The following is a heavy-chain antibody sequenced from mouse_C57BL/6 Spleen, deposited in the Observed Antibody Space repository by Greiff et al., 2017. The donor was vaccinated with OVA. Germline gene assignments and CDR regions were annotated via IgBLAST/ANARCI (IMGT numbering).Heavy chain of an antibody. V-gene: IGHV1-9*01. CDR1: GYTFTGYW. Sequence: QVQLKQSGAELMKPGASVKLSCKATGYTFTGYWIEWVKQRPGHGLEWIGEILPGSGSTNYNEKFKGKATFTADTSSNTAYMQLSSLTTEDSAIYYCARGQGTGETTVVAGAYWGQGTLVTVSA. D-gene: IGHD1-1*01. CDR3: ARGQGTGETTVVAGAY. J-gene: IGHJ3*01. CDR2: ILPGSGST.